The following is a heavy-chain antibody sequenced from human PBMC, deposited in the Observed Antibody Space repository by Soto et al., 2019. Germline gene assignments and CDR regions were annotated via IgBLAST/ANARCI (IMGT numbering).Heavy chain of an antibody. J-gene: IGHJ4*02. Sequence: TSETLSLTCTVSGDSVSSDNYYWTWIRQPPGKGLEWIGYIYSSGNTNYNPSLKSRVTISLDTSSNQFSLKLTSVTAADTAVYYCARDIRGFSRAFDYWGQGTLVTVSS. CDR2: IYSSGNT. CDR3: ARDIRGFSRAFDY. D-gene: IGHD5-18*01. V-gene: IGHV4-61*01. CDR1: GDSVSSDNYY.